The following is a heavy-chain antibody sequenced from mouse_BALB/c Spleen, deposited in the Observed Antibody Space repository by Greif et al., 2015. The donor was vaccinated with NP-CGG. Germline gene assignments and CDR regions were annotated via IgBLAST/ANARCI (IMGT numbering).Heavy chain of an antibody. CDR1: GFTFSSYG. CDR3: ARARLGYWYFDV. D-gene: IGHD4-1*01. J-gene: IGHJ1*01. CDR2: INSNGGST. V-gene: IGHV5-6-3*01. Sequence: EVQRVESGGGLVQPGGSLKLSCAASGFTFSSYGMSWVRQTPDKRLELVATINSNGGSTYYPDSVKGRFTISRDNAKNTLYLQMSSLKSEDTAMYYCARARLGYWYFDVWGAGTTVTVSS.